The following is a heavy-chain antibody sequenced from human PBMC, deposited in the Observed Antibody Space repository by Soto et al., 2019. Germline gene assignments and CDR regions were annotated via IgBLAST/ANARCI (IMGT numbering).Heavy chain of an antibody. CDR3: ARVGGVIISEHKYYFDY. CDR2: IYYSGST. Sequence: PSETLSLTCTVSGGSISSGNYYWSWIRQHPGKGLEWVGYIYYSGSTYYNPSLKSRVDISVDMSKNQFSLKLSSVTAADTAVYYCARVGGVIISEHKYYFDYWGQGTLVTVSS. D-gene: IGHD3-10*01. CDR1: GGSISSGNYY. J-gene: IGHJ4*02. V-gene: IGHV4-31*03.